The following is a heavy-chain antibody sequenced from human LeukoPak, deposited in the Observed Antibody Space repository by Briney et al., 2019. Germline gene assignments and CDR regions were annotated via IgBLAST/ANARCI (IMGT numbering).Heavy chain of an antibody. Sequence: GGSLRLSCAASGFTVSSNYMSWVRQAPGKGLEWVSVIYSGGSTYYAGSVKGRFTISRDNSKNTLYLQVNSLRAEDTAVYYCATHYYDSSGYYRIDAFDIWGQGTMVTVSS. D-gene: IGHD3-22*01. CDR1: GFTVSSNY. CDR3: ATHYYDSSGYYRIDAFDI. CDR2: IYSGGST. J-gene: IGHJ3*02. V-gene: IGHV3-53*01.